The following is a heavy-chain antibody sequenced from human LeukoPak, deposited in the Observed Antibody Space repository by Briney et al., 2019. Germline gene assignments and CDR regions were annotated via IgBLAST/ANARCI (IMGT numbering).Heavy chain of an antibody. CDR2: IYHSGTT. D-gene: IGHD4-23*01. J-gene: IGHJ4*02. CDR3: VRVDNGGNYFDY. Sequence: PSETLSLTCTVSGYSISSGYYWGWIRQPPGKGLEWIAIIYHSGTTYYNPSLKSRVTISADTSKNQFSLRLGSVTAADTAVYYCVRVDNGGNYFDYWGQGTLVTVSS. V-gene: IGHV4-38-2*02. CDR1: GYSISSGYY.